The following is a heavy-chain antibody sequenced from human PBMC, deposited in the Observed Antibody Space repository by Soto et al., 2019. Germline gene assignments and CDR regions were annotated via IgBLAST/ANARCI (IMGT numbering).Heavy chain of an antibody. Sequence: EVQLVESGGGLVKPGGSLRLSCAASGFTFSNAWMNWVRQAPGKGLEWVGRIKSKTDGGTTDHAAPVKGRFTISRDDSKNTVYLQMNSLKTEDTAVYYCTTDAGDDSSGYPSFGYWGQGTLVTVSS. CDR1: GFTFSNAW. V-gene: IGHV3-15*07. J-gene: IGHJ4*02. CDR2: IKSKTDGGTT. D-gene: IGHD3-22*01. CDR3: TTDAGDDSSGYPSFGY.